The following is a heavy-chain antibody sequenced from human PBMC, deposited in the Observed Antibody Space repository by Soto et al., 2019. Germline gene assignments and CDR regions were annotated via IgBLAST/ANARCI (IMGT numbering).Heavy chain of an antibody. CDR1: GYSFFSYR. CDR2: ISAYSGNT. J-gene: IGHJ4*02. D-gene: IGHD3-16*01. V-gene: IGHV1-18*01. CDR3: ARDLSAGVMGY. Sequence: QVQLVQSGAEVRKPGASVKVSCKASGYSFFSYRITWVRQAPEQGLEWMGWISAYSGNTESAQKFQDRVTMTTDTSTRTAYMELRRLSSDDTAVYYCARDLSAGVMGYWGQGTLVTVSS.